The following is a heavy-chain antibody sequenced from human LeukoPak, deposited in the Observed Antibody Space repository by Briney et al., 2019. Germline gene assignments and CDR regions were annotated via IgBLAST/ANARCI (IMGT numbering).Heavy chain of an antibody. CDR1: GYTFTSYY. Sequence: ASVKVSCKASGYTFTSYYMHWVRQAPGQGLEWMGIINPSGGSTSYAQKFQGRVTMTRDTSPSTVYMELSSLRSEDTAVYYCARGYSSGYYYGSYFDHWGQGTLVTVSS. J-gene: IGHJ4*02. CDR3: ARGYSSGYYYGSYFDH. V-gene: IGHV1-46*03. D-gene: IGHD3-22*01. CDR2: INPSGGST.